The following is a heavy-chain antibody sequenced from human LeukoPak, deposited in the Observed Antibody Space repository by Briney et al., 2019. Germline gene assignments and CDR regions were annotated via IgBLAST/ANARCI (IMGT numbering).Heavy chain of an antibody. J-gene: IGHJ4*02. CDR3: AKGLELRGVIGPIDY. CDR1: GFTFDDYA. CDR2: ISWNSGSI. V-gene: IGHV3-9*01. Sequence: GRSLRLSCAASGFTFDDYAMHWVRQAPGKGLEWVSGISWNSGSIGYADSVKGRFTISRDNAKNSLYLQMNSLRAEDTALYYCAKGLELRGVIGPIDYWGQGTLVTVSS. D-gene: IGHD3-10*01.